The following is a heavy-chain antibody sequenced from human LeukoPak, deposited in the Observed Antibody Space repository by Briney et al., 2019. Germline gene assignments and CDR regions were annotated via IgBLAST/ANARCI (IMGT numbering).Heavy chain of an antibody. CDR3: AREEELEGPYFDY. J-gene: IGHJ4*02. CDR1: GGSISSYY. Sequence: PSETLSLTCTVSGGSISSYYWSWIRQPAGKGLEWIGRIYTGGSTNYNPSLKSRVTISVDKSKNQFSLKLSSVTAADTAVYYCAREEELEGPYFDYWGQGTLVTVSS. D-gene: IGHD1-1*01. CDR2: IYTGGST. V-gene: IGHV4-4*07.